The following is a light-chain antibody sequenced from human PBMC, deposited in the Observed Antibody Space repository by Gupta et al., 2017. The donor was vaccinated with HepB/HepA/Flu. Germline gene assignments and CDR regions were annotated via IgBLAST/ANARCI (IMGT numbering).Light chain of an antibody. CDR1: QSVLYSSNNKNF. CDR3: QQDDSTPFT. Sequence: DIVMTQSPDSLAVSLGERATINCKSSQSVLYSSNNKNFLAWYQQKPGQPPKLLIYWASARESGVPDRFSGSGSGTDFNLTISSLQAEDVAVYYCQQDDSTPFTFGQGTRLEIK. CDR2: WAS. V-gene: IGKV4-1*01. J-gene: IGKJ5*01.